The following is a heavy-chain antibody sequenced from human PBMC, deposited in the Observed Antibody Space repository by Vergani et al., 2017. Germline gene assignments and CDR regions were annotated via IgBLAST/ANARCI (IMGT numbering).Heavy chain of an antibody. Sequence: EVQLVESGGGLVQPGRSLRLSCAASGFTFDDYAMHWVRQAPGKGLEWVSGISSSSSYIYYADSVKGRFTISRDNAKNSLYLQMNSLRAEDTAVYYCAKLGIAAARYYFDYWGQGTLVTVSS. CDR2: ISSSSSYI. V-gene: IGHV3-9*01. CDR3: AKLGIAAARYYFDY. CDR1: GFTFDDYA. D-gene: IGHD6-13*01. J-gene: IGHJ4*02.